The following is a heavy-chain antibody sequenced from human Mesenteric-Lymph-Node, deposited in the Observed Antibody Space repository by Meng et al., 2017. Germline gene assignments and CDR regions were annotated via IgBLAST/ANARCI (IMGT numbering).Heavy chain of an antibody. CDR3: ARDGQSQAPYSMDV. D-gene: IGHD6-19*01. J-gene: IGHJ6*02. V-gene: IGHV3-7*01. CDR1: GFTFSSYW. Sequence: GESLKISCAASGFTFSSYWMSWVRQAPGKGLEWVANIKQDGSEKYYVDSVKGRFTISRDSSKNTVHLQLNSLSAEDTAVYYCARDGQSQAPYSMDVWGQGTTVTFSS. CDR2: IKQDGSEK.